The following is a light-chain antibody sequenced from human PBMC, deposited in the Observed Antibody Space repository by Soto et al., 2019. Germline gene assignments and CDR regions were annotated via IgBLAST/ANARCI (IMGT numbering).Light chain of an antibody. CDR2: ATS. Sequence: EIVMTQSPVTLSVSPGERATLSCRASQSVSNNLAWYQQKPGQAPRLLIHATSTRATGIPARFSGSGSGTEFTLTISSLQSEDFAVYYCQQSNNWPLTFGGGTKVEIK. CDR1: QSVSNN. CDR3: QQSNNWPLT. V-gene: IGKV3-15*01. J-gene: IGKJ4*01.